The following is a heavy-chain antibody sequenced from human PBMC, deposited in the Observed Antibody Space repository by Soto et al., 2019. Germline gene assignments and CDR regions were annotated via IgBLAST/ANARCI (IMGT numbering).Heavy chain of an antibody. V-gene: IGHV1-69*13. J-gene: IGHJ6*02. CDR2: IIPILNSP. CDR3: AREAPYCTSATCPKFYDMDV. CDR1: GGTFGSYA. Sequence: GASVKVSCKASGGTFGSYAITWVRRAPGQGLEWLGGIIPILNSPAYAQKFKARVVITADEITNTAYMELNGLRFDDTAVYYCAREAPYCTSATCPKFYDMDVWGQGTTVTGS. D-gene: IGHD2-2*01.